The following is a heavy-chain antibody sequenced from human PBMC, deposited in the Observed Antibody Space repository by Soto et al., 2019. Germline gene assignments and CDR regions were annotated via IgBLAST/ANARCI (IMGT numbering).Heavy chain of an antibody. CDR2: INAGNGNT. V-gene: IGHV1-3*01. CDR1: GYTFTSYA. Sequence: ASVKVSCKASGYTFTSYAMHWVRQAPGQRLEWMGWINAGNGNTKYSQKFQGRVTITRDTSASTAYMELSSLRSEDTAVYYCARGRHRLLPYNWFDPWGQGTLVTVSS. CDR3: ARGRHRLLPYNWFDP. J-gene: IGHJ5*02. D-gene: IGHD2-2*01.